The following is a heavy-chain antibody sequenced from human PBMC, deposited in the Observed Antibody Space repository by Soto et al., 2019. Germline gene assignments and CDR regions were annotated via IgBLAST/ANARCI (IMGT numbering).Heavy chain of an antibody. CDR3: AKDSPVSGNYQDLDY. CDR2: LTPGGETT. Sequence: EVQLLESGGGLVQPGGSLRLSCAASGSTFRGYAMTWVRQAPGKGLEWVSALTPGGETTYHIDSVKGRFTISRDNAKNTLYLQMNSLTDADTAVYYCAKDSPVSGNYQDLDYWGPGTLVTVSS. V-gene: IGHV3-23*01. J-gene: IGHJ4*02. D-gene: IGHD1-26*01. CDR1: GSTFRGYA.